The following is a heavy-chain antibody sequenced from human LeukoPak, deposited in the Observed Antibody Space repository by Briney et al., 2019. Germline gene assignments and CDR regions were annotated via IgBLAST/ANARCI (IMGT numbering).Heavy chain of an antibody. V-gene: IGHV3-21*04. J-gene: IGHJ4*02. D-gene: IGHD5-12*01. CDR1: GFIFSNYG. Sequence: PGGSLRLSCAASGFIFSNYGMIWVRQAPGKGPEWVSSISSISTYTHYADSVKGRFTISRDNSKNTLYLQMNSLRAEDTAVYYCAKGHLGYSGDNRGYYFDYWGQGTLVTVSS. CDR3: AKGHLGYSGDNRGYYFDY. CDR2: ISSISTYT.